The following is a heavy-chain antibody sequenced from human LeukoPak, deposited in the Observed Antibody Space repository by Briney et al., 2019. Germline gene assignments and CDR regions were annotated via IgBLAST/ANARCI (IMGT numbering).Heavy chain of an antibody. CDR3: AKGPYSSSLATDY. CDR2: ISGSGGST. V-gene: IGHV3-23*01. CDR1: GFTFSSYA. J-gene: IGHJ4*02. Sequence: GSLRLSCAASGFTFSSYAMSWVRQAPGKGLEWVSAISGSGGSTYYADSVKGRFTISRDNSKNTLYLQMNSLRAEDTAVYCCAKGPYSSSLATDYWGQGTLVTVSS. D-gene: IGHD6-13*01.